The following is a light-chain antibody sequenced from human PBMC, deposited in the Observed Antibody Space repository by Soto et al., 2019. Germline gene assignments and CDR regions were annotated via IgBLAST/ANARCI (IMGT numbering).Light chain of an antibody. Sequence: EIVMTQSPATLSVSPGERATLSCRASQSVSSNLAWYQQKPGQVPRLLIYGASTRATGIPARFSGSGSGTEFTLTISSLQSEDFAVYYGQQYNNWPRTFGKGTKV. V-gene: IGKV3-15*01. CDR1: QSVSSN. J-gene: IGKJ1*01. CDR2: GAS. CDR3: QQYNNWPRT.